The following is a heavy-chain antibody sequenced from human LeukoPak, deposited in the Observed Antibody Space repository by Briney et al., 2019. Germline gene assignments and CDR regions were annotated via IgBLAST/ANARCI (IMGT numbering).Heavy chain of an antibody. CDR3: VRGAGGGDF. Sequence: GGSLRLSCAASGFNFSSYWVSWVRQTPDKGLEWVANLKPDGGEDNYVDSVRGRFTISRDNAKRSLYLQMNSLRGEDTAVYSCVRGAGGGDFWGQGTLVTVSS. CDR1: GFNFSSYW. J-gene: IGHJ4*02. CDR2: LKPDGGED. V-gene: IGHV3-7*04. D-gene: IGHD6-19*01.